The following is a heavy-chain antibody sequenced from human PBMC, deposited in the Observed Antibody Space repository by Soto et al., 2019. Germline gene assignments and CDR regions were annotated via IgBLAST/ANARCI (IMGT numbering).Heavy chain of an antibody. V-gene: IGHV3-23*01. CDR2: ITASEGTT. Sequence: EVKLLESGGGLVQPGGSLRLSCAASGFTFSSYSLSWVRLAPGKGLEWVAHITASEGTTYYADSVKGRFTISRDSSRNTLYLQMNSLRAEDTALYYCAKCIQVNWKYDAFHIWGQGTMVTVSS. D-gene: IGHD1-7*01. CDR3: AKCIQVNWKYDAFHI. CDR1: GFTFSSYS. J-gene: IGHJ3*02.